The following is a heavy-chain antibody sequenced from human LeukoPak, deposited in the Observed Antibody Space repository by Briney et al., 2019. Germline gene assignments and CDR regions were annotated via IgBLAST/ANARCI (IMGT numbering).Heavy chain of an antibody. V-gene: IGHV1-8*01. D-gene: IGHD6-13*01. CDR3: ATGDLYSSSWYGHFDY. J-gene: IGHJ4*02. CDR1: GYTFTSYD. Sequence: ASVKVSCKASGYTFTSYDINWVRQATGQGLEWMGWMNPNSGNTGYAQKFQGRVTMTEDTSTDTAYMELSSLRSEDTAVYYCATGDLYSSSWYGHFDYWGQGTLVTVSS. CDR2: MNPNSGNT.